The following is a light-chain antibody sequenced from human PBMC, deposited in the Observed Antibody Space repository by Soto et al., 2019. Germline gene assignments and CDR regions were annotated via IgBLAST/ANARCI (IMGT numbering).Light chain of an antibody. J-gene: IGKJ4*01. V-gene: IGKV3-20*01. CDR3: QKYDSTPGFT. CDR1: QSFHTNY. Sequence: EIVLTQSPGTLSLSPGERATLSCRASQSFHTNYLAWYQQRPGQAPRLLIYAASRRASGIPDRFSGSGSGKDFTLTISRLEPEDSAVYFCQKYDSTPGFTFGGGTKIEIK. CDR2: AAS.